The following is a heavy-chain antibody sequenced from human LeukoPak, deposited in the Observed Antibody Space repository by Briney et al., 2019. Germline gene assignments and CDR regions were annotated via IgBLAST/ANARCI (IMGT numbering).Heavy chain of an antibody. V-gene: IGHV5-51*01. CDR3: ARQSGLLWFGELLRAFDI. J-gene: IGHJ3*02. D-gene: IGHD3-10*01. Sequence: GESLKISCKGSGYSFTSYWIGWVRQMPGKGLEWMGIIYPGDSDTRYSPSFQGQVTISADKSISTAYLQWSSLKASDTAMYYCARQSGLLWFGELLRAFDIWGQGTMVTVSS. CDR1: GYSFTSYW. CDR2: IYPGDSDT.